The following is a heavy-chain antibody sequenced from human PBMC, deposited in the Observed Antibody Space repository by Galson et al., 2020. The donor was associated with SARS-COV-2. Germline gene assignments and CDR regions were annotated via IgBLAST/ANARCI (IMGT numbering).Heavy chain of an antibody. D-gene: IGHD3-22*01. Sequence: ESGPTLVKPTQTLTLTCTFSGFSLSTSGVGVGWIRQPPGKALEWLTLIYWNDNKRYSPSLKSRLTITKDTSKNQVGLTMTNVDPVDTATYYCARLTYYYDSSGYFGGYYFDSWGQGTLVTVSS. CDR3: ARLTYYYDSSGYFGGYYFDS. J-gene: IGHJ4*02. V-gene: IGHV2-5*01. CDR1: GFSLSTSGVG. CDR2: IYWNDNK.